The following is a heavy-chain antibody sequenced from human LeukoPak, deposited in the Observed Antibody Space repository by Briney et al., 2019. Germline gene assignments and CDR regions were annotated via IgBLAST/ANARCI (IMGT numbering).Heavy chain of an antibody. Sequence: SETLSLTCAVSDASIASHSWWSWVRQPPGKGLEWIGEVYHSGGANYNPSLKSRVTISVDTSKNQFSLKLSSVTAADTAVYYCARGYYYDSSGYPIWGQGTLVTVSS. J-gene: IGHJ4*02. D-gene: IGHD3-22*01. CDR2: VYHSGGA. V-gene: IGHV4/OR15-8*01. CDR3: ARGYYYDSSGYPI. CDR1: DASIASHSW.